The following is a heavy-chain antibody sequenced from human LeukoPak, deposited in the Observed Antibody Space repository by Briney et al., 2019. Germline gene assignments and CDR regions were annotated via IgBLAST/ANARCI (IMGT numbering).Heavy chain of an antibody. Sequence: GGSLRLSCAASGFTFSDYYMSWIRQAPGEGLEWVSYISSSSSYTNYADSVKGRYTISRDNTKSSLYLQMNSLRAEDTAVYYCARALRGSRGDAFYIWGQGTMVTVSS. J-gene: IGHJ3*02. CDR1: GFTFSDYY. CDR3: ARALRGSRGDAFYI. CDR2: ISSSSSYT. V-gene: IGHV3-11*05. D-gene: IGHD4-23*01.